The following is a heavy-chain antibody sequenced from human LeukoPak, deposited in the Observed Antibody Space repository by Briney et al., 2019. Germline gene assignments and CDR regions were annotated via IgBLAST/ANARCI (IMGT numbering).Heavy chain of an antibody. CDR2: SSNHGSDE. D-gene: IGHD3-22*01. J-gene: IGHJ4*02. CDR1: GFTFTSLP. V-gene: IGHV3-30*09. Sequence: GGSLRLSCAASGFTFTSLPLHWVRQAPGKGLEWVAVSSNHGSDEYYADSVKGRFAVSSDNSKKTVYLQMDSLRAEDTAVYYCAMDYYDTNGYSRGWDYWGQGTLVTVSS. CDR3: AMDYYDTNGYSRGWDY.